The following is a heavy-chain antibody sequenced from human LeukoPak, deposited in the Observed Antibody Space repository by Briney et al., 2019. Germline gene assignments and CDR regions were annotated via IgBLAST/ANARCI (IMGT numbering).Heavy chain of an antibody. V-gene: IGHV3-23*01. CDR1: GFTFSNCA. D-gene: IGHD2-15*01. CDR3: AGCSGGSCYSRGKYGVDV. J-gene: IGHJ6*02. Sequence: GGSLRLSCAASGFTFSNCAMSWVRQAPEKGLECVSFISTSGDFTYYAASVKGRFTVSRDNSKNTLYLQMNSLRADDTAVYYCAGCSGGSCYSRGKYGVDVWGQGTTVIVSS. CDR2: ISTSGDFT.